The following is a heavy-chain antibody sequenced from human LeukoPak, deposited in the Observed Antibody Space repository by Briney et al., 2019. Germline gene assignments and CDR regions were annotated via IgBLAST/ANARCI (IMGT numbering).Heavy chain of an antibody. J-gene: IGHJ4*02. CDR1: GFTFSSYG. Sequence: PGGSLRLSCAASGFTFSSYGMSWVRQAPGKGLEWVSAISGSGNRAYHADSVKGRFTISRDNSKNMLYPQMNSLRAEDTALYYCAKDADISVELVVITSFDSWGQGTLVTVSS. CDR2: ISGSGNRA. V-gene: IGHV3-23*01. CDR3: AKDADISVELVVITSFDS. D-gene: IGHD3-22*01.